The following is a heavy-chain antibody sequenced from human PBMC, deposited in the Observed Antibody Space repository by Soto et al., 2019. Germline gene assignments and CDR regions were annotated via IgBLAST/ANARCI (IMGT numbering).Heavy chain of an antibody. CDR3: ARDHMDWLLSGPSGMDV. J-gene: IGHJ6*02. Sequence: PGGSLRLSCAASGFTFNTFRNYWMNWVRQAPGKGLEWVANIKRDGSEKYYVDSVKGRFTISRDNDKNSLYLQMDGLRVEDTAVYYCARDHMDWLLSGPSGMDVWGPGSTLTVSS. CDR2: IKRDGSEK. V-gene: IGHV3-7*01. CDR1: GFTFNTFRNYW. D-gene: IGHD3-9*01.